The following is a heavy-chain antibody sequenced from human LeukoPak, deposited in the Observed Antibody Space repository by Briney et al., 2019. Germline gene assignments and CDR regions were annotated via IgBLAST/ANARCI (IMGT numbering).Heavy chain of an antibody. CDR2: IYYSGST. V-gene: IGHV4-30-4*01. D-gene: IGHD2-8*01. Sequence: SETLSLTCTVSGGSISSADYYWSWIRQPPGKGPEWIGYIYYSGSTYYSPSLKSRVTISVDTSKDQFSLNLYSVTATDTAVYYCARDLRGYCTNDVCNWYFDLWGRGTLVTVSS. CDR1: GGSISSADYY. CDR3: ARDLRGYCTNDVCNWYFDL. J-gene: IGHJ2*01.